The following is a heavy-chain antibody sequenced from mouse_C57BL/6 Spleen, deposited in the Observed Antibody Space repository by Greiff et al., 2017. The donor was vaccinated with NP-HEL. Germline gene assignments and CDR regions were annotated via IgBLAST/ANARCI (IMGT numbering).Heavy chain of an antibody. D-gene: IGHD1-1*01. V-gene: IGHV1-63*01. Sequence: VKLMESGAELVRPGTSVKMSCKASGYTFTNYWIGWAKQRPGHGLEWIGAIYPGGGYTNYNEKFKGQATLTADKSSSTAYMQFSSLTAEDSAIYYCARGVYYYGSSYYFDYWGQGTTLTVSS. CDR3: ARGVYYYGSSYYFDY. CDR1: GYTFTNYW. CDR2: IYPGGGYT. J-gene: IGHJ2*01.